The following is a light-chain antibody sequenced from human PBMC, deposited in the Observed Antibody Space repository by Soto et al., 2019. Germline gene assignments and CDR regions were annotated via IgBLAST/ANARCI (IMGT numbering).Light chain of an antibody. Sequence: QSALTQPASVSGSPGQSITISCTGTSSDVGGYNYDSWYQQHPGKAPKLMIYEVSNRPSGVSNRFSGSKSGNTASLTISGLQAEDDADYHCSSYTSRSTVIFGVGTKLTVL. CDR3: SSYTSRSTVI. J-gene: IGLJ2*01. CDR1: SSDVGGYNY. V-gene: IGLV2-14*01. CDR2: EVS.